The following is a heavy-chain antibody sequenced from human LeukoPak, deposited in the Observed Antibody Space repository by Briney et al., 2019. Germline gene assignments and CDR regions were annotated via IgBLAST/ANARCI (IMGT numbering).Heavy chain of an antibody. Sequence: PGGSLRLSCAASGFTFNTYTMNWVRQAPGKGLEWVSYISGSSGIIDYADSVRGRFTISRDNAKNSLYLQMNSLRAEDTAVYYCARADVEMATIVYAFDIWGQGTMVTVSS. CDR1: GFTFNTYT. V-gene: IGHV3-48*01. D-gene: IGHD5-24*01. CDR2: ISGSSGII. CDR3: ARADVEMATIVYAFDI. J-gene: IGHJ3*02.